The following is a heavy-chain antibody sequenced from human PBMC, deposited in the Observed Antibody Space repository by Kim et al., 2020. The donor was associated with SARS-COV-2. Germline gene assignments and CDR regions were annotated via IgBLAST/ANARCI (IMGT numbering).Heavy chain of an antibody. J-gene: IGHJ4*02. D-gene: IGHD3-3*01. V-gene: IGHV1-3*01. CDR1: GYTFTSYA. CDR2: INAGNGNT. CDR3: AMEGRHHSGFDY. Sequence: ASVKVSCKASGYTFTSYAMHWVRQAPGQRLEWMGWINAGNGNTKYSQKFQGRVTITRDTSASTAYMELSSLRSEDTAVYYCAMEGRHHSGFDYWGQGTLVTVSS.